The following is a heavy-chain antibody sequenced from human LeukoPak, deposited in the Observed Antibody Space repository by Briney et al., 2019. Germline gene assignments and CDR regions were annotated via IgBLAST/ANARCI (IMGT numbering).Heavy chain of an antibody. D-gene: IGHD3-22*01. CDR3: ARLQGSGYYGTDY. V-gene: IGHV4-39*01. J-gene: IGHJ4*02. CDR1: GGSISSSSYY. CDR2: IYYSGST. Sequence: SETLSLTCTVSGGSISSSSYYWGWIRQPPGKGLEWIGSIYYSGSTYYNPSLKSRVTISVDTSKNQFSLKLSSVTAADTAVYYCARLQGSGYYGTDYWGQGTLVTVSS.